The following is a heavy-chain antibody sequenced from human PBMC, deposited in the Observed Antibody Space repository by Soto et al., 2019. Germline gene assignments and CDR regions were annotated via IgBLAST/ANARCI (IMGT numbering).Heavy chain of an antibody. Sequence: SVKVSCKASGYTFTSYGISWVRQAPGQGLEWMGWIIAFIGTANYAQKFQGRVTITADESTSSAYLEMNDLETEDTAVYYCTRWTERGTPGLGHFYYTMDVWGRGTTVTVSS. J-gene: IGHJ6*02. V-gene: IGHV1-69*13. CDR2: IIAFIGTA. CDR3: TRWTERGTPGLGHFYYTMDV. D-gene: IGHD1-1*01. CDR1: GYTFTSYG.